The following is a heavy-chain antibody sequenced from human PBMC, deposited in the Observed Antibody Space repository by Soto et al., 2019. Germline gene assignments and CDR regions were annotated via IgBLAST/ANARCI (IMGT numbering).Heavy chain of an antibody. V-gene: IGHV4-59*01. CDR1: GGSISSYY. Sequence: SETLSLTCTVSGGSISSYYWSWIRQPPRKGLEWIGYIYYSGSTNYNPSLKSRVTISVDTSKNQFSLKLSSVTAADTAVYYCARVSNYPYYYYYYMDVWGKGTTVTVSS. CDR2: IYYSGST. D-gene: IGHD1-26*01. J-gene: IGHJ6*03. CDR3: ARVSNYPYYYYYYMDV.